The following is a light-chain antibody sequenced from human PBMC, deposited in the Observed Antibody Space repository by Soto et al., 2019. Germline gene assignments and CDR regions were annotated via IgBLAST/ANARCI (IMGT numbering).Light chain of an antibody. CDR1: SSDVGGYNY. CDR2: EVS. Sequence: QSVLTQPASVSGSPGQSITISCTGTSSDVGGYNYVSWYQQHPGKAPKLMIYEVSNRPSGVSNRFSGSKSGNTASLTISGLQAEDEADYYCSSYTRSTTYGLGNATKVT. V-gene: IGLV2-14*01. CDR3: SSYTRSTTYG. J-gene: IGLJ6*01.